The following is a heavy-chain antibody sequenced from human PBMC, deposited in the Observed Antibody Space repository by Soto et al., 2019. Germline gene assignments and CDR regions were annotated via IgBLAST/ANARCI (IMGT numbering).Heavy chain of an antibody. CDR1: GFSLSTVGVG. V-gene: IGHV2-5*02. CDR2: IYWDDDK. D-gene: IGHD5-12*01. CDR3: APRPARGYDFDY. J-gene: IGHJ4*02. Sequence: QITLKESGLTLVKPTQTLTLICSFSGFSLSTVGVGVGWIGQPPVKALEWLALIYWDDDKCYSPSLRSRLTITKDTSKTQVVLTLTKMDPVDTATYYCAPRPARGYDFDYWGQGTLVTGSS.